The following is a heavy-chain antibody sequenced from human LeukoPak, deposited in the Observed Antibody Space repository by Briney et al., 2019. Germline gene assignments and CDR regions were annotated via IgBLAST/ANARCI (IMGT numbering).Heavy chain of an antibody. D-gene: IGHD5-24*01. Sequence: GGSLRLSCAASGFTFSSYWMHWVRRAPGKGLVWVSRINSDGSSTSYADSVKGRFTISRDNAKNTLYLQMNSLIAEDTAVYYCAKSGYNRFDYWGQGTRVTVSS. V-gene: IGHV3-74*01. J-gene: IGHJ4*02. CDR1: GFTFSSYW. CDR3: AKSGYNRFDY. CDR2: INSDGSST.